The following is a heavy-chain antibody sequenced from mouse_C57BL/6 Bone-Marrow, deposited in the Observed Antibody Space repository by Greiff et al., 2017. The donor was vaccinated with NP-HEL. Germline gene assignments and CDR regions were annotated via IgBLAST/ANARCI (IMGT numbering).Heavy chain of an antibody. CDR1: GYAFSSSW. CDR3: ARGDTTVVARGYFDY. CDR2: IYPGDGDT. V-gene: IGHV1-82*01. D-gene: IGHD1-1*01. J-gene: IGHJ2*01. Sequence: QVQLKESGPELVKPGASVKISCKASGYAFSSSWMNWVKQRPGKGLEWIGRIYPGDGDTNYNGKFKGKATLTADKSSSTAYMQLSSLTSEDSAVYFCARGDTTVVARGYFDYWGQGTTLTVSS.